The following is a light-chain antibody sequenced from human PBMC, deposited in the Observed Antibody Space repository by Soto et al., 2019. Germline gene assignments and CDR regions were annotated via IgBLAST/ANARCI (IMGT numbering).Light chain of an antibody. Sequence: AGVTQGPSLPVSPGGTLALTCGSRTGAGNGGRYPYWLQQKPGQAPRTLIYDTSNKHSWTPARFSGSLLGGKAALTLSGAQPEDEAEYYCLLSYSGAYYVFGTGTKVTVL. CDR1: TGAGNGGRY. CDR3: LLSYSGAYYV. V-gene: IGLV7-46*01. CDR2: DTS. J-gene: IGLJ1*01.